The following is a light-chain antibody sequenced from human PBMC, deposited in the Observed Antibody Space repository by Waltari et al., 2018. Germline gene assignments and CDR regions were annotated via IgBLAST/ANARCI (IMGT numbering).Light chain of an antibody. Sequence: SSDLSQLPSVSVSPGQTASIPCSGDKFRDKYFAWYQQRPGRSPLLLIYQDVKRPSGIPERFSGSLSGSTATLTIRGAQATDEADYYCQAWDSSTVVFGGGTSLTVL. CDR3: QAWDSSTVV. V-gene: IGLV3-1*01. J-gene: IGLJ2*01. CDR2: QDV. CDR1: KFRDKY.